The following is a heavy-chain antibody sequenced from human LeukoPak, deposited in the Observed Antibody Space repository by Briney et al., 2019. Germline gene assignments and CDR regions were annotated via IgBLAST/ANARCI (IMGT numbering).Heavy chain of an antibody. Sequence: GGSLRLSCAASGYTFTSYAMHWARQAPGQRLEWMGWINAGNGNTKYSQKFQGRVTITRDTSASTAYMELSSLRSEDTAVYYCARDRPYSSGWYDYYYGMDVWGQGTTVTVSS. CDR3: ARDRPYSSGWYDYYYGMDV. CDR1: GYTFTSYA. J-gene: IGHJ6*02. V-gene: IGHV1-3*01. D-gene: IGHD6-19*01. CDR2: INAGNGNT.